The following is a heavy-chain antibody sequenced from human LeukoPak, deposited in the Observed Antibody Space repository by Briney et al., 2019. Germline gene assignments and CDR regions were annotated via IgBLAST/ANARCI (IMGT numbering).Heavy chain of an antibody. J-gene: IGHJ4*02. CDR2: IRYDGSNK. V-gene: IGHV3-30*02. D-gene: IGHD5-18*01. CDR3: VFGLDTAMVFDY. CDR1: GFTFSSYG. Sequence: GGSLRLSCAASGFTFSSYGMHWVRQAPGKGLEWVAFIRYDGSNKYYADSVKGRFTISRDNSKNTLYLQMNSLRAEDTAVYYCVFGLDTAMVFDYWGQGTLVTVSS.